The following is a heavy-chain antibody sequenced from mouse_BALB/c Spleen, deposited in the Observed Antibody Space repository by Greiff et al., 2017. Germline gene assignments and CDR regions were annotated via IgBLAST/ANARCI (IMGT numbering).Heavy chain of an antibody. J-gene: IGHJ2*01. D-gene: IGHD1-1*01. Sequence: QVQLQQPGAELVMPGASVKMSCKASGYTFTDYWIHWVKQRPGQGLEWIGAIDTSDTYTTYNQNFKGKASLTVDESSSTAYMQLSTLTSEDSAVYYGATGKLRLPGFDYWGQGTTLTVSS. CDR1: GYTFTDYW. V-gene: IGHV1-69*01. CDR2: IDTSDTYT. CDR3: ATGKLRLPGFDY.